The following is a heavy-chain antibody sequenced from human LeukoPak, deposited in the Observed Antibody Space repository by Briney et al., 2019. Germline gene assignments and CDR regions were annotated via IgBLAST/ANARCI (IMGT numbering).Heavy chain of an antibody. D-gene: IGHD4/OR15-4a*01. CDR1: GFTFSSYG. J-gene: IGHJ4*02. V-gene: IGHV3-30*18. Sequence: QPGRSLRLSCAASGFTFSSYGMHWVRQAPGKGLEGVAVISYDGSNKYCADSVKGRFTISRDNSKNTLYLQMNSLRAEDTAVYYCAKQSGADRGHLDFWGQGTLVTVSS. CDR3: AKQSGADRGHLDF. CDR2: ISYDGSNK.